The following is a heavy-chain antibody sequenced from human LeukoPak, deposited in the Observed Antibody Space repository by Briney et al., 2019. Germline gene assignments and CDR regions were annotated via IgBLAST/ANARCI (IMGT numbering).Heavy chain of an antibody. Sequence: GSSLRLSCAASGFTFSSYGMHWVRQAPGKGLEWGAVISNDGSNKFYADSVKGRFTISRDNSKNTLYLQMNSLRAEDTAVYYCAKGGSGWYYFDYWGQGTLVTVSS. CDR3: AKGGSGWYYFDY. CDR1: GFTFSSYG. V-gene: IGHV3-30*18. D-gene: IGHD6-19*01. CDR2: ISNDGSNK. J-gene: IGHJ4*02.